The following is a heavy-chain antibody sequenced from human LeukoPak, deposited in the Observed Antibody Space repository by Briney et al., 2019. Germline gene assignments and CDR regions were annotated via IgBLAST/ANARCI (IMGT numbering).Heavy chain of an antibody. D-gene: IGHD3-3*01. Sequence: PGGSLRLTCAASVFTFSSYSMNWVRQAPGKGLEWVAIISNDGSRKYYAHSVEGRFTISRDNSKNTLYLQMDSLRAEDTAVYYCARDRAWNYFDYWGQGTLVTVPS. CDR2: ISNDGSRK. CDR1: VFTFSSYS. V-gene: IGHV3-30*03. J-gene: IGHJ4*02. CDR3: ARDRAWNYFDY.